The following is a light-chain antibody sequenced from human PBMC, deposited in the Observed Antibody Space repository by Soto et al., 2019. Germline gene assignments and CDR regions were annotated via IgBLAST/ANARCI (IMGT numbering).Light chain of an antibody. J-gene: IGLJ1*01. CDR1: KNDIGVYDF. CDR3: KSYAGSNTYV. V-gene: IGLV2-8*01. Sequence: QSVLTQPPSASWSPGHAVTISCTGTKNDIGVYDFVSWYQHHPGKAPRLIIYEVVQRPSGVPDRFSGSKSGNTASLTASGLQAADEADYFCKSYAGSNTYVFGSGTRSPP. CDR2: EVV.